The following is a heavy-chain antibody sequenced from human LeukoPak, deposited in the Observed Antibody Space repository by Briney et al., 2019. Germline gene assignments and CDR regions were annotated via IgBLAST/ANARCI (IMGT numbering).Heavy chain of an antibody. J-gene: IGHJ4*02. CDR3: AKAGGKGFDY. CDR2: ISYDGSTK. Sequence: GGSLRLSCTASGFTFSTYGMHWVRQAPGKGLEWVTLISYDGSTKYYSDSVKGRFTLSRDNSKNTLYLQMNSLRAEDTAVYYCAKAGGKGFDYWGQGTLVTVSS. CDR1: GFTFSTYG. V-gene: IGHV3-30*18. D-gene: IGHD4-23*01.